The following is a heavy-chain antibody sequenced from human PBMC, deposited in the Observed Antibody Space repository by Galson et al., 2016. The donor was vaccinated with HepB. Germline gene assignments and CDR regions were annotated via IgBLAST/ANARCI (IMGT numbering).Heavy chain of an antibody. CDR1: GFTFKKYG. D-gene: IGHD3-10*01. V-gene: IGHV3-33*01. CDR3: ARDPGRDDGMDV. CDR2: VWFDESNK. J-gene: IGHJ6*02. Sequence: SLRLSCAASGFTFKKYGMHWVRQAPGKGLEWVAAVWFDESNKYYADSVKGRFTISRDNSKNTVYLYMNSLRAEDTAVFYCARDPGRDDGMDVWGQGTTVTVSS.